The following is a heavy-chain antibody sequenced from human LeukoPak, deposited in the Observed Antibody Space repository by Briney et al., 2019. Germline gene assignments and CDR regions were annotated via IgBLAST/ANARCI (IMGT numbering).Heavy chain of an antibody. D-gene: IGHD6-13*01. CDR3: ASKNIAAADDY. CDR2: INSDGSST. CDR1: GLTFSSYW. J-gene: IGHJ4*02. Sequence: GGSLRLSCTASGLTFSSYWMYWVRQAPGKGLVWVSRINSDGSSTSYADSVKGRFTIPRDNAKNTLYLQMYSLRAEDSAVYYCASKNIAAADDYWGQGTLVTVSS. V-gene: IGHV3-74*01.